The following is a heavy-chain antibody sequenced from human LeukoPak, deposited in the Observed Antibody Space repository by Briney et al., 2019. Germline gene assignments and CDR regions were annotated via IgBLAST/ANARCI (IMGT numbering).Heavy chain of an antibody. V-gene: IGHV1-3*01. D-gene: IGHD1-26*01. J-gene: IGHJ4*02. CDR1: GYTFTSYA. CDR2: INAGNGNT. Sequence: ASVKVSCKASGYTFTSYAMHWVRQAPGQRLEWMGWINAGNGNTKYSQKFQGRVTITRDTSASTAYMELSSLRSEDTAVYYCARDRIVGATRAGFDYWGQGTLVTVSS. CDR3: ARDRIVGATRAGFDY.